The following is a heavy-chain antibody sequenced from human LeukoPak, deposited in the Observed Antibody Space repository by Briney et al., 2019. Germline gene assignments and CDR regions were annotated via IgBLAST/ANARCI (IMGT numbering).Heavy chain of an antibody. Sequence: ASVTVSCTASGYTFTSYAMNWVRQAPGQGLEWMGWINTNTGNPTYAQGSTGRFVFSLDTSVSTAYLQISSLKAEDTAVYYCARGSAGYSYADGDYWGQGTLVTVSS. V-gene: IGHV7-4-1*02. D-gene: IGHD5-18*01. J-gene: IGHJ4*02. CDR1: GYTFTSYA. CDR2: INTNTGNP. CDR3: ARGSAGYSYADGDY.